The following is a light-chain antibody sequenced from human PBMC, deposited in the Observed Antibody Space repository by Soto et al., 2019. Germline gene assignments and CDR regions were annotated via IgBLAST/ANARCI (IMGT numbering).Light chain of an antibody. Sequence: EIVMTQSPATLSVSPGERATLSCRASQNVANYLDWYQQKPGQAPRLLIYAASRRATGIPDRVSGSGSGTDFTLTISRLEPEDFAVYYCQQYGSSPWTFGQGTKVDIK. V-gene: IGKV3-20*01. CDR3: QQYGSSPWT. CDR1: QNVANY. J-gene: IGKJ1*01. CDR2: AAS.